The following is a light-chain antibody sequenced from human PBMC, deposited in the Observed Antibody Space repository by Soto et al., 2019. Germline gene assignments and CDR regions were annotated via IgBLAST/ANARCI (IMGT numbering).Light chain of an antibody. V-gene: IGKV3-11*01. CDR2: DTS. J-gene: IGKJ1*01. CDR1: QSVSFY. CDR3: QQRRDWPWT. Sequence: DIVLTQSPATLSLSPGERANLSFRASQSVSFYLGWYQQKPGQPPRLLIYDTSKRATGVPARFSGSGSGTDFTLTISSLGPEDFAVYHCQQRRDWPWTFGQGTKVDIK.